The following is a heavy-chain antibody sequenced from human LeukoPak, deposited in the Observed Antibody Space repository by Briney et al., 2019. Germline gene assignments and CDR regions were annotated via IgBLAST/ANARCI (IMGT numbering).Heavy chain of an antibody. CDR2: INPSGGST. J-gene: IGHJ4*02. D-gene: IGHD4-17*01. CDR1: GYTFTSYY. V-gene: IGHV1-46*01. CDR3: TRYGHSPYFDY. Sequence: ASVKVSCKASGYTFTSYYMHWVRQAPGQGLEWMGIINPSGGSTSYAQKFQGRVTMTRDMSTSTVYMELSSLRSGDTAVYYCTRYGHSPYFDYWGQGTLVTVSS.